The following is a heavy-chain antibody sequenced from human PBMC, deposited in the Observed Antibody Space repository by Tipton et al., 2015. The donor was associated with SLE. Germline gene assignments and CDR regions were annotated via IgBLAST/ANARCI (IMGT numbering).Heavy chain of an antibody. D-gene: IGHD3-22*01. CDR1: GGSISSHY. Sequence: TLSLTCTVSGGSISSHYWNWIRQPPGKGLEWIGSIYYSGSTYYNPSLKSRVTLSVDTSKNQISLNLSSVTAADTAVYYCARDDADDLISDSSGVPGDCWGQGTLVTVSS. V-gene: IGHV4-59*11. J-gene: IGHJ4*02. CDR3: ARDDADDLISDSSGVPGDC. CDR2: IYYSGST.